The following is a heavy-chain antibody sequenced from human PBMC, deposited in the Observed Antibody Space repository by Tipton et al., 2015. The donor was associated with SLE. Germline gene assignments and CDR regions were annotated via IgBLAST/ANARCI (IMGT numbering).Heavy chain of an antibody. D-gene: IGHD1-26*01. CDR3: ARHGWEMDAFDI. V-gene: IGHV4-34*01. CDR2: INHSGST. J-gene: IGHJ3*02. CDR1: GGSFSGYY. Sequence: AGLVKPSETLSLTCAVYGGSFSGYYWSWIRQPPGKGLEWIGEINHSGSTNYNPSLKTRVTISVDTSKNQFSLKLSSVTAADTAVYYCARHGWEMDAFDIWGQGTMVTVSS.